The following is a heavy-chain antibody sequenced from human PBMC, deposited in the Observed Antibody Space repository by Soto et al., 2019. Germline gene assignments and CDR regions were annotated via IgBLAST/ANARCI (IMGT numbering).Heavy chain of an antibody. V-gene: IGHV4-59*05. D-gene: IGHD3-10*01. J-gene: IGHJ5*02. CDR2: IYYSGST. Sequence: PSETLSLTCTVSGGSINNHYWSWIRQPPGKGLEWIGSIYYSGSTYYNPSLKSRVTISVDTSKNQFSLKLSSVTAADTAVYYCARVPYYYGSGSYSSQINWFDPWGQGTLVTVSS. CDR3: ARVPYYYGSGSYSSQINWFDP. CDR1: GGSINNHY.